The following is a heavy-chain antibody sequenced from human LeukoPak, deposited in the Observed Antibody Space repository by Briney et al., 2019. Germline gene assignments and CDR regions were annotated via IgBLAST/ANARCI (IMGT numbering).Heavy chain of an antibody. J-gene: IGHJ4*02. V-gene: IGHV1-2*02. CDR3: ARVYYDSSGYSSGEDY. Sequence: ASVKVSCKASGYTFTGYYMHWVRQAPGQGLEWMGWINPNSGGTNYAQKFQGRVTMTRDTSISTAYMELSRLRSDDTAVYYCARVYYDSSGYSSGEDYWGQGTLVTVSS. CDR2: INPNSGGT. D-gene: IGHD3-22*01. CDR1: GYTFTGYY.